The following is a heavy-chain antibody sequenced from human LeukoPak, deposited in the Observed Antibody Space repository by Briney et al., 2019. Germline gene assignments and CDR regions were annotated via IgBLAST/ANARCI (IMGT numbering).Heavy chain of an antibody. CDR3: ARRRKDLNWFDP. J-gene: IGHJ5*02. CDR1: GDSISNSDYY. CDR2: INYSGRT. Sequence: SETLSLTCTVSGDSISNSDYYWGWIRQPPGKGLEWIALINYSGRTFYNPSLRSRVTISVDMSKNQFSLNLNSVTAADTAVYYCARRRKDLNWFDPWGQGTLVTVSS. V-gene: IGHV4-39*01.